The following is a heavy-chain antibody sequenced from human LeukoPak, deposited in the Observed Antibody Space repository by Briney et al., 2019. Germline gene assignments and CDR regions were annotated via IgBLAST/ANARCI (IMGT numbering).Heavy chain of an antibody. J-gene: IGHJ4*02. V-gene: IGHV4-34*01. CDR3: ARENYDILTGIDY. CDR2: INHSGST. Sequence: PSETLSLTCAVYGGSFSGYYWSWIRQPPGKGLEWIGEINHSGSTNYSPSLKSRVTISVDTSKNQFSLKLSSVTAADTAVYYCARENYDILTGIDYWGQGTLVTVSS. CDR1: GGSFSGYY. D-gene: IGHD3-9*01.